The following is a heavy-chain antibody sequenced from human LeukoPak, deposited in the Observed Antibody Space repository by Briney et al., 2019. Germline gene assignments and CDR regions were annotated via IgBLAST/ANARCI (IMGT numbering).Heavy chain of an antibody. D-gene: IGHD6-19*01. CDR3: TTLTVASNFDY. CDR1: GFSFSVYE. Sequence: GGSLRLSCAASGFSFSVYEMHWVRQAPGKGLKWISDISSSGSTTYYADSVKGRFTISRDNAKRFLYLQMNSLRAEDTAVYYRTTLTVASNFDYWGQGTLVTVSS. CDR2: ISSSGSTT. J-gene: IGHJ4*02. V-gene: IGHV3-48*03.